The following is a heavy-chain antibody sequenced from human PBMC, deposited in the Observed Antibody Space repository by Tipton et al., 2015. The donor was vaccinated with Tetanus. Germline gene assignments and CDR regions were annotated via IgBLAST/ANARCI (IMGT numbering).Heavy chain of an antibody. CDR2: ISNGNT. D-gene: IGHD3-10*01. J-gene: IGHJ4*02. Sequence: TLSLTCTVSRGPISSYYWSWIRQPAGKGLEWIGHISNGNTDYAPSLKSRLTLSADPSQNQFSLKLSSVTAADTAVYFCARGGTMVHGVILQDHFYYWGQGTLVTVSS. CDR3: ARGGTMVHGVILQDHFYY. V-gene: IGHV4-4*07. CDR1: RGPISSYY.